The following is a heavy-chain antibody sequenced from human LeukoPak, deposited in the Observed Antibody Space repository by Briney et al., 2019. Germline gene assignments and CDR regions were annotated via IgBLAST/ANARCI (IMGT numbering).Heavy chain of an antibody. J-gene: IGHJ4*02. CDR1: GFTFSDNY. CDR2: IYSGGST. V-gene: IGHV3-53*01. CDR3: ARATLDN. Sequence: PGGSLRLSCAASGFTFSDNYISWVRQAPGKGLEWVSVIYSGGSTKYADTVNARFTISRDKSKNIVYLQMNSLRAGDTAVYYCARATLDNWGQGTLVTVSS.